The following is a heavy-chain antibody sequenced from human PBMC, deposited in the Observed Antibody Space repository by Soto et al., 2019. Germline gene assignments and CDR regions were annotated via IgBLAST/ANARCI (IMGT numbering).Heavy chain of an antibody. V-gene: IGHV3-23*01. CDR2: IIDRGGST. Sequence: EVQLLESGGGLVQPGGSLRLSCAASGFTFSSCAMGWVRQAPGKGLEWVSDIIDRGGSTYYADSVKGRFTISRDNSKRTLYLKMNSLRAEDTALYNCAIERSYYYYYGVDVWGQGTTVTVSS. J-gene: IGHJ6*02. CDR3: AIERSYYYYYGVDV. CDR1: GFTFSSCA.